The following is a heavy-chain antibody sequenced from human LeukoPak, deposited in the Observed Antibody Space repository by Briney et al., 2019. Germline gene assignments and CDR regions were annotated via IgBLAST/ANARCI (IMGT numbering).Heavy chain of an antibody. CDR3: AREGYCSSTSCGAYYYYYGTDV. V-gene: IGHV4-39*01. CDR2: IYYSGST. J-gene: IGHJ6*02. Sequence: SETLSLTCTVSGGSISSSSYYWGWIRQPPGKGLEWIGSIYYSGSTYYNPSLKSRVTISVDTSKNQFSLKLSSVTAADTAVYYCAREGYCSSTSCGAYYYYYGTDVWGQGTTVTVSS. CDR1: GGSISSSSYY. D-gene: IGHD2-2*01.